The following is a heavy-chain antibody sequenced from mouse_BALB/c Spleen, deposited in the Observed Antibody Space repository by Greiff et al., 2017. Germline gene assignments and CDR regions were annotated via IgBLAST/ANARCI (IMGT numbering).Heavy chain of an antibody. D-gene: IGHD2-4*01. CDR3: ATYDYAGAMDY. Sequence: VQLQQSGAELARPGASVKLSCKASGYTFTSYWMQWVKQRPGQGLEWIGAIYPGDGDTRYTQKFKGKATLTADKSSSTAYMQLSSLASEDSAVYYCATYDYAGAMDYWGQGTSVTVSS. J-gene: IGHJ4*01. CDR2: IYPGDGDT. CDR1: GYTFTSYW. V-gene: IGHV1-87*01.